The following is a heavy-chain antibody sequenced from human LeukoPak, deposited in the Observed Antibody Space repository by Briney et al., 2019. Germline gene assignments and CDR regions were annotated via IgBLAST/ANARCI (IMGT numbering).Heavy chain of an antibody. Sequence: PSETLSLTCAVYGGSFSGYYWSWIRQPPGKGLEWIGEINHSGSTNYNPSRKSRVTISVDTSKNQFSLKLSSVTAADTAVYYCARGPQTIAAAGGYYFDYWGQGTLVTVSS. V-gene: IGHV4-34*01. CDR3: ARGPQTIAAAGGYYFDY. CDR2: INHSGST. J-gene: IGHJ4*02. D-gene: IGHD6-13*01. CDR1: GGSFSGYY.